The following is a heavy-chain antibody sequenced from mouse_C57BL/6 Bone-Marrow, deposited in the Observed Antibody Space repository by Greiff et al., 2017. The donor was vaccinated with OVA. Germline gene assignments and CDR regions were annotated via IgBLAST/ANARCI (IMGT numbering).Heavy chain of an antibody. D-gene: IGHD1-1*01. CDR1: GYTFTSYW. V-gene: IGHV1-59*01. Sequence: QVQLQQPGAELVRPGTSVKLSCKASGYTFTSYWMHWVKQRPGQGLEWIGVIDPSDSYTNYNQKFKGKATLTVDTSSSTAYMQLSSLTSEDSAVYYCARGGITTVVAYVDYWGQGTTLTVSS. CDR3: ARGGITTVVAYVDY. CDR2: IDPSDSYT. J-gene: IGHJ2*01.